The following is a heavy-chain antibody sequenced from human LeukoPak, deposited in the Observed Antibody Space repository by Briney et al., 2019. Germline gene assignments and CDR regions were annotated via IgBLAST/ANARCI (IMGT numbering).Heavy chain of an antibody. V-gene: IGHV4-59*01. CDR3: ARDNPLYLVWFDY. D-gene: IGHD3-16*01. J-gene: IGHJ4*02. Sequence: SETLSLACTVSGGSISNYFWSWIWQPPGKGLEWIGYIYYSGSTNYNPSLKSRITMSVDTSKNQFSLKLSSVTAADTAVYYCARDNPLYLVWFDYWGQGTLVTVSS. CDR2: IYYSGST. CDR1: GGSISNYF.